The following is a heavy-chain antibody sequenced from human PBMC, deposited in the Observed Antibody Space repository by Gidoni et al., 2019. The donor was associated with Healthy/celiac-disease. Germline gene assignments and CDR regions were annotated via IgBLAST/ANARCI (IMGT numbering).Heavy chain of an antibody. J-gene: IGHJ4*02. CDR1: GYSFTSYW. D-gene: IGHD3-22*01. CDR2: IDPSDSYT. V-gene: IGHV5-10-1*03. Sequence: EVQLVQSGAEAKKPGASLRISRKGSGYSFTSYWISWVRQMPGKGLEWMGRIDPSDSYTNYSPSFQGHVTTSADKSISTAYRQWSSLKASDTAMYYCARRGGDYYDSSGYDYWGQGTLVTVSS. CDR3: ARRGGDYYDSSGYDY.